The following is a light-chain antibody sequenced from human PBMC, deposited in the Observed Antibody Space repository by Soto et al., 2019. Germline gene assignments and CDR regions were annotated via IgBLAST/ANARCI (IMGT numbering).Light chain of an antibody. Sequence: QSALTQPRSVSGSPGQSVTVSCIGTSSDVGGYKSVSWYQQYPGKAPKLMIYDVSERPSGVPNRFSGSKSGNTASLTISGLQAEDEADYYCCSYGGYSTFVIFGGGTKLTVL. CDR1: SSDVGGYKS. CDR2: DVS. CDR3: CSYGGYSTFVI. J-gene: IGLJ2*01. V-gene: IGLV2-11*01.